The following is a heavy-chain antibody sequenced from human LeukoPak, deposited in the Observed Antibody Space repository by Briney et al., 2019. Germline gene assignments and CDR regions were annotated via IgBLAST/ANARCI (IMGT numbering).Heavy chain of an antibody. CDR3: ARDQFYYYYGMDV. CDR2: IYYSGST. Sequence: SETLSLTCPVSGGSISSYYWSWIRQPPGKGLEWIGYIYYSGSTNYNPSLKSRVTISVDTSKNQFSLKLSSVTAADTAVYYCARDQFYYYYGMDVWGQGTTVTVSS. V-gene: IGHV4-59*01. J-gene: IGHJ6*02. CDR1: GGSISSYY.